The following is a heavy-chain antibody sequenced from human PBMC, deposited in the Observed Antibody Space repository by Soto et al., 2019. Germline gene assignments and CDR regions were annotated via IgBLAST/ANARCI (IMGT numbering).Heavy chain of an antibody. CDR2: ISAYNGNT. J-gene: IGHJ6*03. V-gene: IGHV1-18*01. CDR1: GYTFTSYG. D-gene: IGHD6-6*01. CDR3: ARAGRIAARQASTPYYYYYYMDV. Sequence: QVQLVQSGAEVKKPGASVKVSCKASGYTFTSYGISWVRQAPGQGLEWMGWISAYNGNTNYAQKLQGRVTMTTDTSTSTAYMELRSLRSDDTAVYYCARAGRIAARQASTPYYYYYYMDVWGKGPRSPSP.